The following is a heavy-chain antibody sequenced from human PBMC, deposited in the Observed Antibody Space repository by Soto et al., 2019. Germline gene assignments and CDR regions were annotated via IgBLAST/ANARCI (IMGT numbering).Heavy chain of an antibody. V-gene: IGHV4-61*01. CDR2: IYYSGST. J-gene: IGHJ4*02. Sequence: SETLSLTCSVSGASVSSGSHYWSWIRQSPGKGLEWIGFIYYSGSTNYNPSLKSRVTISVDTSKNQFSLKVSSVTAADTAVYFCARDPLGYSRSHSFDQWGQGTLVTVSS. D-gene: IGHD6-6*01. CDR3: ARDPLGYSRSHSFDQ. CDR1: GASVSSGSHY.